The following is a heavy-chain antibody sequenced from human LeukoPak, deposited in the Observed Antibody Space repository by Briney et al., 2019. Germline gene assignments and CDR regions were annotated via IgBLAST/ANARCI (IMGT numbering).Heavy chain of an antibody. J-gene: IGHJ4*02. Sequence: GGSLRLSCAASGFTFSDYYMSWIRQAPGKGLEWVSYISSSSSSTNYADSVKGRFTISRDNAKNSLYLQMNSLRAEDTAVYYCARDQTGGVVVPAAYDYWGQGTLVTVSS. CDR2: ISSSSSST. D-gene: IGHD2-2*01. CDR3: ARDQTGGVVVPAAYDY. V-gene: IGHV3-11*05. CDR1: GFTFSDYY.